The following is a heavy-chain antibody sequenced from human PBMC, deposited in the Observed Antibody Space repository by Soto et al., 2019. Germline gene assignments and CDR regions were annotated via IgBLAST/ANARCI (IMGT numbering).Heavy chain of an antibody. CDR2: IGTAGDT. CDR3: ARAKVAATWYAFDI. J-gene: IGHJ3*02. D-gene: IGHD2-15*01. Sequence: GGSLRLSCAASGFTFSSYDMHWVRQATGKGLEWVSAIGTAGDTYYPGSVKGRFNISRENAKNSLYLQMNSLRAGDTAVYYCARAKVAATWYAFDIWGQGTMVTVSS. V-gene: IGHV3-13*01. CDR1: GFTFSSYD.